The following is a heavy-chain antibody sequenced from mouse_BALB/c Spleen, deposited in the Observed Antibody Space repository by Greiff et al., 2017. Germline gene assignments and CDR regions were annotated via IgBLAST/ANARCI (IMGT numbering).Heavy chain of an antibody. J-gene: IGHJ4*01. CDR2: IYPGSGST. V-gene: IGHV1S22*01. Sequence: LQQPGSELVRPGASVKLSCKASGYTFTSYWMHWVKQRPGQGLEWIGNIYPGSGSTNYDEKFKSKATLTVDTSSSTAYMQLSSLTAEDAAVYYCTRGVSNCGIYDAMDYGGQGTSVTVSS. CDR1: GYTFTSYW. CDR3: TRGVSNCGIYDAMDY. D-gene: IGHD4-1*01.